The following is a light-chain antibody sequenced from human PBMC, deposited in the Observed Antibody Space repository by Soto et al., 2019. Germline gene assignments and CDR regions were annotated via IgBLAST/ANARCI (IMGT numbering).Light chain of an antibody. CDR3: QLYGSSPRT. Sequence: EIVLTQSPGTLSLSPGERATLSCRASQSVSSSYLAWYQQKPGQAPRLLIYGASSRATGIPDRFSGSGSGTDFTLTISRLESEDFAVYYCQLYGSSPRTFGQGTKVDIK. J-gene: IGKJ1*01. V-gene: IGKV3-20*01. CDR1: QSVSSSY. CDR2: GAS.